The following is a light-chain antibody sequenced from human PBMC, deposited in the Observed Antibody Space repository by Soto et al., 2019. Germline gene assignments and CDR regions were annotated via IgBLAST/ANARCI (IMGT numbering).Light chain of an antibody. CDR3: QQSPNSPMYT. Sequence: DIQMTQSPSSLSASVGDRVTITCRASQSIAYYVNWFQQKPGKAPKLLIYAASSLQSGVASRFNGSGSGTEFTLTISSLQTEDFATYYCQQSPNSPMYTFGQGT. J-gene: IGKJ2*01. V-gene: IGKV1-39*01. CDR1: QSIAYY. CDR2: AAS.